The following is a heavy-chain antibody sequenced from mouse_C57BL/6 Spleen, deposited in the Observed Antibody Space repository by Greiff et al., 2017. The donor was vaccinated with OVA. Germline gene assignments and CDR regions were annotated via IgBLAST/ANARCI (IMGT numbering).Heavy chain of an antibody. D-gene: IGHD2-4*01. CDR1: GYSITSGYY. CDR3: ARDHHYDYDNYARDY. J-gene: IGHJ4*01. V-gene: IGHV3-6*01. CDR2: ISYDGSN. Sequence: ESGPGLVKPSQSLSLTCSVTGYSITSGYYWNWIRQFPGNKLELMGYISYDGSNNYNPSLKNRISITRDTSKNQFFLKLNSVTTEDTATYYCARDHHYDYDNYARDYWGQGTSVTVSS.